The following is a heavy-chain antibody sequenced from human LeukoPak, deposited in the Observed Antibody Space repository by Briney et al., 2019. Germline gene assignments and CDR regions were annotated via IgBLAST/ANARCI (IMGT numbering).Heavy chain of an antibody. Sequence: ASVNVSCKASVYTFTGYYMHWVRQAPGQGLEWMGWINPNSGGTNYAQKFQGRVTMTRDTSISTAYMELSRLRSDDTAVYYCARVRIGQQLDKYYYYAMDVWGQGTTVTVSS. CDR3: ARVRIGQQLDKYYYYAMDV. J-gene: IGHJ6*02. V-gene: IGHV1-2*02. CDR2: INPNSGGT. CDR1: VYTFTGYY. D-gene: IGHD6-13*01.